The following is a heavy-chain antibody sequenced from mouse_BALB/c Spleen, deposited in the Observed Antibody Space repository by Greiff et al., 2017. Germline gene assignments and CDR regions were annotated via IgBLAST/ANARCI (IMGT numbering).Heavy chain of an antibody. V-gene: IGHV5-6-4*01. Sequence: EVMLVESGGGLVKPGGSLKLSCAASGFTFSSYTMSWVRQTPEKRLEWVATISSGGSYTYYPDSVKGRFTISRDNAKNTLYLQMSSLKSEDTAMYDCTRVGYDAMDYWGQGTSVTVSS. CDR2: ISSGGSYT. CDR3: TRVGYDAMDY. J-gene: IGHJ4*01. CDR1: GFTFSSYT.